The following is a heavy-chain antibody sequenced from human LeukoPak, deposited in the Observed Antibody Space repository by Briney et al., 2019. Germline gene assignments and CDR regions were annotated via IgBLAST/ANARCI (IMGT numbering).Heavy chain of an antibody. J-gene: IGHJ4*02. V-gene: IGHV3-7*01. D-gene: IGHD3-16*02. CDR1: GFTVSSYW. CDR3: AREYYDYVWRCYRCEYFDY. Sequence: PGGSLRLSCAVSGFTVSSYWMSWVRQAPGKGREWVANIKQDGSEKYYVDSVKGRFTISRDNAKNSLYLQMNSLRADDTAVYYCAREYYDYVWRCYRCEYFDYWGQGTLVTVSS. CDR2: IKQDGSEK.